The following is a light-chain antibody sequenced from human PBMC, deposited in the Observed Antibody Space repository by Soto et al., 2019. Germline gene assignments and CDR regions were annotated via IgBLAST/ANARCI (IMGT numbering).Light chain of an antibody. J-gene: IGKJ1*01. CDR2: AAS. Sequence: DIQMTQSPSTLSASVGDRVTITCRASQSISSWLAWYQQKPGKAPKLLIYAASSLQSGVPSRFSGSGSGTDFTLTISSLQPEDFATYYCQHYNSYGTFGQGTKVDI. V-gene: IGKV1-5*01. CDR1: QSISSW. CDR3: QHYNSYGT.